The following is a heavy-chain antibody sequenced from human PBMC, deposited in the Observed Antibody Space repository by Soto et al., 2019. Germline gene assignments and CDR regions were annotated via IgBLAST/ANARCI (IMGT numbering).Heavy chain of an antibody. V-gene: IGHV3-23*01. CDR3: AKYSDILVGVATIAPNACDI. J-gene: IGHJ3*02. CDR2: IRGRGVYT. CDR1: GLTFSSYA. D-gene: IGHD2-15*01. Sequence: EVQLLESGGDLVQPGGSLRLSCEASGLTFSSYAMSWVRQAPGKGLEWVSSIRGRGVYTDYADSVKGRFTISRDNSKNTLHLQMSSLRAEDTAVYYCAKYSDILVGVATIAPNACDIWGQGTMVTVSS.